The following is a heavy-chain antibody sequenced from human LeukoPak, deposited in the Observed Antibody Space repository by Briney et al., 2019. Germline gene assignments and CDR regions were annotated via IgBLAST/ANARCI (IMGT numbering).Heavy chain of an antibody. CDR3: ARGSDSSGYYGPPFDY. CDR1: GYTFTSYD. Sequence: ASVKVSCKASGYTFTSYDINWVRQATGQGLEWMGWMNPNSGNTGYAQKFQGRVTMTRNTSISTAYMELSSLSPEDTAVYYCARGSDSSGYYGPPFDYWGQGTLVTVSS. V-gene: IGHV1-8*01. D-gene: IGHD3-22*01. J-gene: IGHJ4*02. CDR2: MNPNSGNT.